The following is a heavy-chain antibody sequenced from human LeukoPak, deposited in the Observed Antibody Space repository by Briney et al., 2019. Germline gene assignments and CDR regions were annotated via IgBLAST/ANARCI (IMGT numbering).Heavy chain of an antibody. CDR1: GFTFSSYE. D-gene: IGHD4-17*01. J-gene: IGHJ4*02. Sequence: GSLRLSCAASGFTFSSYEMNWVRQAPGKGLEWIGSIYYSGSTYYNPSLKSRVTISVDTSKNQFSLKLSSVTAADTAVYYCARLDGDYAFDYWGQGTLVTVSS. V-gene: IGHV4-39*01. CDR2: IYYSGST. CDR3: ARLDGDYAFDY.